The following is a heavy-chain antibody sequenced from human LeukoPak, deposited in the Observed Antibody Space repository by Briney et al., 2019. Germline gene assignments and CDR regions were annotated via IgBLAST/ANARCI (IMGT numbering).Heavy chain of an antibody. V-gene: IGHV3-23*01. CDR3: AKSWYSSSWYLRGNWFDP. J-gene: IGHJ5*02. CDR1: GFTFSNYA. Sequence: TGGSLRLSCVASGFTFSNYAMSWVRQAPGKGLEWVSAISGSGGTTYCADSVKGRFTISRDNSKNTLYLQMNSLRAEDTAVYYCAKSWYSSSWYLRGNWFDPWGQGTLVTVSS. D-gene: IGHD6-13*01. CDR2: ISGSGGTT.